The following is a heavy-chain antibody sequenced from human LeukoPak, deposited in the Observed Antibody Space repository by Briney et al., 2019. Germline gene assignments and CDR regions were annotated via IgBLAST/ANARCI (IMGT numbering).Heavy chain of an antibody. Sequence: ASVKVSCKASGYTFTSYDINWVRQATGQGLEWMGWMNPNSGNTNYAQKLQGRVTMTTDTSTSTAYMELRSLRSDDTAVYYCAKRIDIAVVPEAATHQAFDVWGQGTMVTVSS. D-gene: IGHD2-2*01. V-gene: IGHV1-18*01. J-gene: IGHJ3*01. CDR2: MNPNSGNT. CDR1: GYTFTSYD. CDR3: AKRIDIAVVPEAATHQAFDV.